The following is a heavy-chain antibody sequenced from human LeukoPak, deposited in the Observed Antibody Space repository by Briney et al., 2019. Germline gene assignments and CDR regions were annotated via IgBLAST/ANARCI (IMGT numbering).Heavy chain of an antibody. Sequence: GASVKVSCKASGYTLTGYYMHWVRQAPGQGLEWMGWINPNSGGTNYAQKFQGRVTMTRDTSISTAYMELSRLRSDDTAVYYCAREIKKWELYFDYWGQGTLVTVSS. CDR2: INPNSGGT. CDR1: GYTLTGYY. D-gene: IGHD1-26*01. J-gene: IGHJ4*02. CDR3: AREIKKWELYFDY. V-gene: IGHV1-2*02.